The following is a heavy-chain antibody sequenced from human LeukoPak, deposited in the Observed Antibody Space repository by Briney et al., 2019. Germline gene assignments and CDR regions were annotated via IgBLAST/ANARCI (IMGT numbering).Heavy chain of an antibody. V-gene: IGHV3-48*03. CDR3: ARVGQQLADY. CDR2: ISSTGSPR. D-gene: IGHD6-13*01. CDR1: GFTFSSYE. Sequence: PGGSLRLSCAASGFTFSSYEMNWVRQAPGKGLEWVSYISSTGSPRHYADSVKGRFTISRDNAKNSLYLQMNSLRAEDTAVYYCARVGQQLADYWGQGTLVTVSS. J-gene: IGHJ4*02.